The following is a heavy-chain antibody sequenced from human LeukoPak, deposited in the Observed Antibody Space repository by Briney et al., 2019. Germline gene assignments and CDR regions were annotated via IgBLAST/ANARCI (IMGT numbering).Heavy chain of an antibody. Sequence: SETLSLTCTVSGGSISSGGYYWSWIRQHPGKGLEWIGYIYYSGSTYYNPSLKSRVTISVDTSKNQFSLKLSSVTAADTAVYYCARRPPGRQFDYWGQGTLVTVSS. J-gene: IGHJ4*02. V-gene: IGHV4-31*03. CDR3: ARRPPGRQFDY. CDR2: IYYSGST. CDR1: GGSISSGGYY.